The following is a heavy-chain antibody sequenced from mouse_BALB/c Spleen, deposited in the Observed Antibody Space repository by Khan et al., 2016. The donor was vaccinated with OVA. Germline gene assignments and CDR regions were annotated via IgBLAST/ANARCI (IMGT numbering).Heavy chain of an antibody. V-gene: IGHV9-3-1*01. D-gene: IGHD1-1*01. Sequence: QIQLVQSGPELKKPGETIKISCKASGYTFTNNGVNWVKQAPGKGLKWMGWINTSTGEPTYADDFKGRYAFSMEISASTAYLQFNNLKNEDTATYVVARSMPHYYGSSYLDNWGQGTTLTVSS. CDR1: GYTFTNNG. CDR3: ARSMPHYYGSSYLDN. J-gene: IGHJ2*01. CDR2: INTSTGEP.